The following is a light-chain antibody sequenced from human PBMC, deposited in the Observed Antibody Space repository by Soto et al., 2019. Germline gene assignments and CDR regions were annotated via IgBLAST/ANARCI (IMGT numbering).Light chain of an antibody. CDR2: EVS. J-gene: IGLJ2*01. V-gene: IGLV2-14*01. Sequence: QSVLTQPASVSGSPGQSITISCTGTSSDVGGYNYVSWYQQYPGKAPKLIIYEVSNRPSGVSNRFSGSKSGNTASLTISGLQAEDEADYYCSSYTSSSALGVFGGGTKVTVL. CDR1: SSDVGGYNY. CDR3: SSYTSSSALGV.